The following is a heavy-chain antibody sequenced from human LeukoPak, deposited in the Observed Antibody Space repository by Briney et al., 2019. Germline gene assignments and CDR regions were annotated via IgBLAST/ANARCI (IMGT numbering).Heavy chain of an antibody. CDR2: ISISGSKT. D-gene: IGHD3-10*01. V-gene: IGHV3-21*01. CDR1: EFDFSSHA. Sequence: GGSLRLSCAASEFDFSSHAMTWVRQAPGKGLEWVSAISISGSKTYYADSVKGRFTISRDNAKNSLYLQMNSLRAEDTAVYYCAREPYYYGSGSYDYWAREPWSPSPQ. J-gene: IGHJ4*02. CDR3: AREPYYYGSGSYDY.